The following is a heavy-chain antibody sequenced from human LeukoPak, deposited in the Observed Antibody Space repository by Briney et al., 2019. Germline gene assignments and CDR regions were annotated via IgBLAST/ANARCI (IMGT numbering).Heavy chain of an antibody. V-gene: IGHV3-11*06. CDR2: ISSSSSYT. CDR3: ARDREYYYDSSGYYYQDY. D-gene: IGHD3-22*01. CDR1: GFTFSDYY. Sequence: GGSLRLSCAASGFTFSDYYMSWIRQAPGKGLEWVSYISSSSSYTNYADSAKGRFTISRDNAKNSLYLQMNSLRAEDTAVYYCARDREYYYDSSGYYYQDYWGQGTLVTVSS. J-gene: IGHJ4*02.